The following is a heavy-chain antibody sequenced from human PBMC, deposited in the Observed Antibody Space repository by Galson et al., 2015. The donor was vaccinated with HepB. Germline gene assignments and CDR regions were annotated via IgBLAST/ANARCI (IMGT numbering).Heavy chain of an antibody. D-gene: IGHD2-15*01. CDR2: IIPIFGTA. CDR1: GGTFSSYA. Sequence: SVKVSCKASGGTFSSYAISWVRQAPGQGLEWMGGIIPIFGTANYAQKFQGRVTITADESTSTAYMELSSLRSEDTAVYYCAREGGDGVVVVAAPFDYWGQVTLVTVSS. J-gene: IGHJ4*02. V-gene: IGHV1-69*13. CDR3: AREGGDGVVVVAAPFDY.